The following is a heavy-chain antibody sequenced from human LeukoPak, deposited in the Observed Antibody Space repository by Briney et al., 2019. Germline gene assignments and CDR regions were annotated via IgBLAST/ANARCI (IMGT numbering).Heavy chain of an antibody. V-gene: IGHV3-33*06. Sequence: GGSLRLSCAASGFTFSSYGMHWVRQAPGKGLEWVAVIWYDGNNKYYADSVKGRFTISRDNSTTTLYLQMNSLRAEDTAVYFCAKALVDTAMATGYWGQGTLVTVSS. CDR3: AKALVDTAMATGY. J-gene: IGHJ4*02. CDR2: IWYDGNNK. CDR1: GFTFSSYG. D-gene: IGHD5-18*01.